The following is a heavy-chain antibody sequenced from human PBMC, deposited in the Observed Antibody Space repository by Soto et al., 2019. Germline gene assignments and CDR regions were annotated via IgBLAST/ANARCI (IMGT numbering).Heavy chain of an antibody. CDR2: IYYSGST. J-gene: IGHJ4*02. D-gene: IGHD2-15*01. CDR1: GGSISSSSYY. CDR3: ASLSRGGRLLKLNYFDY. V-gene: IGHV4-39*01. Sequence: SETLSLTCTVSGGSISSSSYYWGWIRQPPGKGLEWIGSIYYSGSTYYNPSLKSRVTISVDTSKNQFSLKLSSVTAADTAVYYCASLSRGGRLLKLNYFDYWGQGTLVTVSS.